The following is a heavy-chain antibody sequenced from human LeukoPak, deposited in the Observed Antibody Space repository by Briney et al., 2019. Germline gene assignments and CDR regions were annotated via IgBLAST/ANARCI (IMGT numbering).Heavy chain of an antibody. D-gene: IGHD3-3*01. CDR2: ISAYNGNT. V-gene: IGHV1-18*01. Sequence: ASVKVSCKASGYTFTSYGISWVRQAPGQGLEWMGWISAYNGNTNYAQKLQGRVTMTTDTSTSAAYMELRSLRSDDTAVYYCARVLDFWSGSYYYYYMDVWGKGTRSPSP. J-gene: IGHJ6*03. CDR3: ARVLDFWSGSYYYYYMDV. CDR1: GYTFTSYG.